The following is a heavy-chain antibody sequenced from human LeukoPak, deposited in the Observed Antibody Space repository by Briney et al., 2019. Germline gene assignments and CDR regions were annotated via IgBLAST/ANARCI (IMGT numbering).Heavy chain of an antibody. CDR1: EFTFSTYY. J-gene: IGHJ3*02. CDR3: ARDHPYYYDSSGYYPHEAFDI. D-gene: IGHD3-22*01. V-gene: IGHV3-74*01. CDR2: INTDGSRT. Sequence: GGSLRLSCAASEFTFSTYYIHWVRQAPGKGLVWVSRINTDGSRTSYADSVKGRFTISRDNAKNTLYLQMNSLRAEDTAVYYCARDHPYYYDSSGYYPHEAFDIWGQGTMVTVSS.